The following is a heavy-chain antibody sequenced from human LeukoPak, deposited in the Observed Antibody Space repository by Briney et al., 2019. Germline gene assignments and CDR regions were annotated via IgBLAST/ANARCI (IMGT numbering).Heavy chain of an antibody. CDR3: ARRKGVWGSYRHDAFDI. J-gene: IGHJ3*02. V-gene: IGHV1-18*01. Sequence: ASVKVSCKASGYTFTSYGISWVRQAPGQGLEWMGWISAYNGNTNYAQKFQGRVTMTRDMSTSTVYMELSSLRSEDTAVYYCARRKGVWGSYRHDAFDIWGQGTMVTVSS. D-gene: IGHD3-16*02. CDR2: ISAYNGNT. CDR1: GYTFTSYG.